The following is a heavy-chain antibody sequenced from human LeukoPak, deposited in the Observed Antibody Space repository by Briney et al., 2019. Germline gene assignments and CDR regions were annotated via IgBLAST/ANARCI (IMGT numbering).Heavy chain of an antibody. Sequence: ASVKVSCKASGYIFSNYGISWVRQAPGQGLEWMGWISAYNGYTHYAQKFQARLTLTTDTSTNTAYTEVRSLNSDDTAVYYCARVSWLRFMYYYYYMDVWGKGTTVTISS. V-gene: IGHV1-18*01. CDR2: ISAYNGYT. CDR3: ARVSWLRFMYYYYYMDV. CDR1: GYIFSNYG. J-gene: IGHJ6*03. D-gene: IGHD5-12*01.